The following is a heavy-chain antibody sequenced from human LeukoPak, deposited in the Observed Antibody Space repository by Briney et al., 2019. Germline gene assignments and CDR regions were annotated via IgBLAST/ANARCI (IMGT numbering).Heavy chain of an antibody. Sequence: SETLSLTCTVSGGSISSYYWSWIRQPPGKGLEWIGYIYYSGSTNYHPSLKSRVTISVDTSKNQFSLKLSSVTAADTAVYYCARDIWDYGDYGFVPWGQGTLVAVSS. CDR2: IYYSGST. V-gene: IGHV4-59*01. CDR1: GGSISSYY. J-gene: IGHJ5*02. D-gene: IGHD4-17*01. CDR3: ARDIWDYGDYGFVP.